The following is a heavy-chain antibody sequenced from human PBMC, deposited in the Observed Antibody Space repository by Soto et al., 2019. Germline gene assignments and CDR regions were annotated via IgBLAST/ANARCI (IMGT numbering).Heavy chain of an antibody. Sequence: PGGSLRLSCAASGFTFSDYYMNWVRQAPGKGLEWLSYINSVGSTIYYADSVKGRFTISRDNAKNSLYLQLNSLRAEDTAVYYCARVIIVATTLGGMDVWGQGTTVTVSS. CDR1: GFTFSDYY. CDR2: INSVGSTI. D-gene: IGHD5-12*01. J-gene: IGHJ6*02. V-gene: IGHV3-11*01. CDR3: ARVIIVATTLGGMDV.